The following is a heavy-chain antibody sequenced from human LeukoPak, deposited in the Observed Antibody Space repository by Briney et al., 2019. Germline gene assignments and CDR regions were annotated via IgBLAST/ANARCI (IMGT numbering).Heavy chain of an antibody. J-gene: IGHJ4*02. CDR2: IYYSGST. D-gene: IGHD3/OR15-3a*01. CDR3: AIATDLVFDY. CDR1: GGSITSYY. V-gene: IGHV4-59*01. Sequence: PSETHSLTCTVSGGSITSYYWSWIRQPPGKGLEWIGYIYYSGSTNYNPSLKSRVTISVDTSKNQFSLKLSSVTAADTAVYYCAIATDLVFDYWGQGTLVTVSS.